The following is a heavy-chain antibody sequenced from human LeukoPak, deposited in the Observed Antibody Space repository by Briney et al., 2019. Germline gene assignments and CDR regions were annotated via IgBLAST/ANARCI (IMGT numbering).Heavy chain of an antibody. D-gene: IGHD5-18*01. V-gene: IGHV1-46*01. CDR3: ARSLGDTAEW. CDR1: GYTFTSYY. CDR2: INPSGGST. J-gene: IGHJ4*02. Sequence: LVASVKVSCKASGYTFTSYYMHWVRQAPGQGLEWMGIINPSGGSTSYAQKFQGRVTMTRDTSTTTIYMELYSLRSEDTAVYYCARSLGDTAEWWGQGTLVTVSS.